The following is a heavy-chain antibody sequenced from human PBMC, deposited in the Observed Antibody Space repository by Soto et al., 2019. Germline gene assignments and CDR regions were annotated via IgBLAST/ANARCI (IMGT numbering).Heavy chain of an antibody. CDR1: GYTLTELS. CDR3: ASITMVRGVFDY. CDR2: FDPEDGET. Sequence: ASVKVSCKVSGYTLTELSMHWVRQAPGKGLEWMGGFDPEDGETIYAQKFQGRVTMTEDTSTDTAYMELSSLRSEDTAVYYCASITMVRGVFDYWGQGTLVTVSS. D-gene: IGHD3-10*01. J-gene: IGHJ4*02. V-gene: IGHV1-24*01.